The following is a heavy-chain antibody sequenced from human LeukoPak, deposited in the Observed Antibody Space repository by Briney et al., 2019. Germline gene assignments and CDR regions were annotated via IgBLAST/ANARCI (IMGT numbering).Heavy chain of an antibody. CDR2: INPNSGGT. V-gene: IGHV1-2*02. CDR3: ARDRKTGTTSWFDP. D-gene: IGHD1-7*01. Sequence: ASVKVCCKASGYTFTGCCMHWVRQAPGQGLEWKGWINPNSGGTNYAQKFQGRVTMTRDTSISTAYMELSRLRSDDTAVYYCARDRKTGTTSWFDPRGQGTLVTVSS. CDR1: GYTFTGCC. J-gene: IGHJ5*02.